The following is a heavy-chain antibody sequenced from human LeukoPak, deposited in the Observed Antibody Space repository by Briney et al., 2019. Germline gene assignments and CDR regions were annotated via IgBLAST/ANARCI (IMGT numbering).Heavy chain of an antibody. V-gene: IGHV3-9*01. CDR3: AKDSLYYYDSSGYYS. CDR1: GFTFDDYA. Sequence: GRSLRLSCAAFGFTFDDYAMHWVRQAPGKGLEWVSGISWNSGSLGYADSVKGRFTISRDNAKNSLYLQMNSLRAEDTALYYCAKDSLYYYDSSGYYSWGQGTLVTVSS. J-gene: IGHJ4*02. D-gene: IGHD3-22*01. CDR2: ISWNSGSL.